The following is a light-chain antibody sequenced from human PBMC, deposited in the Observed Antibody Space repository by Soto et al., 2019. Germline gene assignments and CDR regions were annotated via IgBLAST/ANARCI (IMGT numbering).Light chain of an antibody. J-gene: IGKJ2*01. CDR1: QSISSY. V-gene: IGKV1-39*01. CDR2: AAS. Sequence: DIQMTQSPSSLSASVGDRVTITCRASQSISSYLNWYQQKPGKAPNLLIYAASRLQSGVPSRSSGSGSGTGFTLTISSLQPEDFATYYCQQSYSAPPFTFGQGTKLEIK. CDR3: QQSYSAPPFT.